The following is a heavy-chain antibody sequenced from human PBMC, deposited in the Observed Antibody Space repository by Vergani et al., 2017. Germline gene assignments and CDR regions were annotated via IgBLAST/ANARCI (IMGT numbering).Heavy chain of an antibody. Sequence: QVQLVQSGAEVKKPGSSVKVSCKASGGTFSSYALSWVRQAPGQGLEWMGRIIPILGIANYAQKFQGRVTITADKSTSTAYMELSSLRSEDTAVYYCARDGGSSGWHLPGGYGMDVWGQGTTVTVSS. J-gene: IGHJ6*02. CDR3: ARDGGSSGWHLPGGYGMDV. V-gene: IGHV1-69*04. CDR1: GGTFSSYA. D-gene: IGHD6-19*01. CDR2: IIPILGIA.